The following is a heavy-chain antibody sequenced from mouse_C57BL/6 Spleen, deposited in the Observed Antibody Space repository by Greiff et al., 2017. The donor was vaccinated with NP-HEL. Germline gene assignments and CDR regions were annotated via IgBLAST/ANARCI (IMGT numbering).Heavy chain of an antibody. D-gene: IGHD1-1*01. CDR3: TRSNYGSNGDD. Sequence: QVQLQQPGAELVRPGSSVKLSCKASGYTFTSYWMDWVKQRPGQGLEWIGNIYPSDSDTYYNQKFKGKATLTGDKSSSTAYMQLSSLTSEDSAVYCGTRSNYGSNGDDWGQGTTLTVSS. CDR1: GYTFTSYW. CDR2: IYPSDSDT. J-gene: IGHJ2*01. V-gene: IGHV1-61*01.